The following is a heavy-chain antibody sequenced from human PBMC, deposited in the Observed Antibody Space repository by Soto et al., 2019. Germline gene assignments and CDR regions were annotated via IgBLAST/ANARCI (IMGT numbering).Heavy chain of an antibody. J-gene: IGHJ4*02. CDR3: ARAVGPFDY. V-gene: IGHV3-33*01. Sequence: QVQLVESGGGVVQPGRSLRLSCAASGFSFSTYGMHWVRQAPGTGLEWVAVIWYDGSHKDYADSVKGRFIISRDNSKNTLYLQMNSLRVEDTAVYYCARAVGPFDYWGQGTLVAVSS. CDR1: GFSFSTYG. D-gene: IGHD1-26*01. CDR2: IWYDGSHK.